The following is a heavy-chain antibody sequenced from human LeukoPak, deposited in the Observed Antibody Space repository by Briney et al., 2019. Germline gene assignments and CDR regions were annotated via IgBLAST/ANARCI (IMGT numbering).Heavy chain of an antibody. D-gene: IGHD6-13*01. V-gene: IGHV3-30*04. J-gene: IGHJ6*04. CDR2: ISYDGSNK. Sequence: GGSLRLSCAASGFTFSSYAMHWVRQAPGKGREWVAVISYDGSNKYYADSVKGRFTISRDNSKNTLYLQMNSLRAEDTAVYYCARDYSSSWYRYYYGMDVWGKGTTVTVSS. CDR3: ARDYSSSWYRYYYGMDV. CDR1: GFTFSSYA.